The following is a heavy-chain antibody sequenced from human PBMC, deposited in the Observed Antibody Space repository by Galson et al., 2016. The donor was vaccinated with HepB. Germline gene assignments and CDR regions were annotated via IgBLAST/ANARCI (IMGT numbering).Heavy chain of an antibody. Sequence: SLRLSCAASGFTFSSYAMSWVRQAPGSGLEWVSGISGSGGSTSYADSVKGRFTISRDNSKNTLYVHMNSLRAEDTAVYYCAKDLTGKNNWFDPWGQGTLVTVSS. V-gene: IGHV3-23*01. CDR2: ISGSGGST. J-gene: IGHJ5*02. CDR3: AKDLTGKNNWFDP. CDR1: GFTFSSYA. D-gene: IGHD7-27*01.